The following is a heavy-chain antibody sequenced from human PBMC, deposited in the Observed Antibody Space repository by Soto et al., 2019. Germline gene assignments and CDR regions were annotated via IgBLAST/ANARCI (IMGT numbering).Heavy chain of an antibody. J-gene: IGHJ4*02. Sequence: EGQLLESGGGLVQPGASLRLSCATSGFTFSTYTMAWVRQAPGRGPEWVSGIAQNGGTYYADSVKGRFTISRDNSRNTVSLQMTALKSEDTAIYYCAKDMRPDGVWDFDSWGQGTLVTVAS. D-gene: IGHD4-17*01. V-gene: IGHV3-23*01. CDR3: AKDMRPDGVWDFDS. CDR2: IAQNGGT. CDR1: GFTFSTYT.